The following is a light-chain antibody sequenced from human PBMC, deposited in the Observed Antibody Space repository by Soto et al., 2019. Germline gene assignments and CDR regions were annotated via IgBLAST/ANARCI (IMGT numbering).Light chain of an antibody. J-gene: IGKJ1*01. CDR2: GAS. CDR3: QQYGSSRWT. CDR1: QSVSSSY. V-gene: IGKV3-20*01. Sequence: FTQATGPLCLSPLERATLSCRASQSVSSSYLAWYQQKPGQAPRLLIYGASSRATGIPDRFSGSGSGTDFTLTISILEPEDFAVYYWQQYGSSRWTFGQGTKVDIK.